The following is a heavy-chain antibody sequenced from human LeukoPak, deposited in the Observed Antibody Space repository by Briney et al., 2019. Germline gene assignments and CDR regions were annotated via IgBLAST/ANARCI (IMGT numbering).Heavy chain of an antibody. CDR3: ARDSSGWYVPDYYYMDV. J-gene: IGHJ6*03. CDR2: IYYSGST. CDR1: GGSISSYY. V-gene: IGHV4-59*01. Sequence: PSETLSLTCTVSGGSISSYYWSWIRQPPGKGLEWIGFIYYSGSTNYNPSLKSRVTISVDTSKNQFSLKLSSVTAADTAVYYCARDSSGWYVPDYYYMDVWGKGTTVTVSS. D-gene: IGHD6-19*01.